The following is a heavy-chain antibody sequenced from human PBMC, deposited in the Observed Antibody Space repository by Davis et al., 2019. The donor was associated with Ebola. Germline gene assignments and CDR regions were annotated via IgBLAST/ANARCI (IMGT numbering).Heavy chain of an antibody. V-gene: IGHV3-21*06. CDR3: ARSPYSNHLMDV. J-gene: IGHJ6*02. CDR1: GFSFEYHS. CDR2: ITSLGSYI. Sequence: GESLKISCEASGFSFEYHSMSWVRQAPGKGLEWVSSITSLGSYIYYADSVKGRFTISRDNAQNLLFLEMNSLRAEDTAVYYCARSPYSNHLMDVWGQGTTVTVSS. D-gene: IGHD1-14*01.